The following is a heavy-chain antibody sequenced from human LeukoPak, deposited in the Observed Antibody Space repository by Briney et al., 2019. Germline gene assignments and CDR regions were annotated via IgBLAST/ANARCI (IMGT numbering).Heavy chain of an antibody. CDR1: GGSISSGGYS. Sequence: SETLSLTCAVSGGSISSGGYSWSWIRQPPGKGLEWIGYIYHSGSTYYNPSLKSRVTIPVDRSKNQFSLKLSSVTAADTAVYFCATAVDLTAAAFDYWGQGTLVTVSS. V-gene: IGHV4-30-2*01. D-gene: IGHD6-13*01. CDR3: ATAVDLTAAAFDY. J-gene: IGHJ4*02. CDR2: IYHSGST.